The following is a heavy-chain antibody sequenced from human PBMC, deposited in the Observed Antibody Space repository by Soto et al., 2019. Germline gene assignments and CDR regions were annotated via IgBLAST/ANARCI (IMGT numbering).Heavy chain of an antibody. Sequence: QVQLVESGEGLVKPGGSLRLSCAASGLTFSDCYMNWIRQAPGKGLEWVSYISESGSSIKYAGSVKGRFTISRDNAKNSLYLQMNRLRAEDTAIYYCARVRFGEWGYAMDVWGQGTTVTVSS. V-gene: IGHV3-11*01. D-gene: IGHD3-10*01. CDR2: ISESGSSI. CDR1: GLTFSDCY. J-gene: IGHJ6*02. CDR3: ARVRFGEWGYAMDV.